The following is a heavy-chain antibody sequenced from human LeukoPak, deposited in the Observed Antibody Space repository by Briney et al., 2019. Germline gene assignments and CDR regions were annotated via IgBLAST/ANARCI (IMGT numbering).Heavy chain of an antibody. CDR1: GGSFSGYY. CDR3: ARGRSSGWYS. J-gene: IGHJ4*02. CDR2: INHSGST. D-gene: IGHD6-19*01. Sequence: SGTLSLTCAVYGGSFSGYYWSWIRQPPGEGLEWIGEINHSGSTNYNPSLKSRVTISVDTSKNQFSLKLSSVTAADTAVYYCARGRSSGWYSWGQGTLVTVSS. V-gene: IGHV4-34*01.